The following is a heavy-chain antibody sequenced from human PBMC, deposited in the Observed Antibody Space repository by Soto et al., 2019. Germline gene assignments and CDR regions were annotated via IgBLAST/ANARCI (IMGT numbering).Heavy chain of an antibody. CDR1: GFTFSSYS. D-gene: IGHD2-2*01. CDR3: ARDRSRQVVPAAHDY. CDR2: ISSSSSYI. J-gene: IGHJ4*02. V-gene: IGHV3-21*01. Sequence: GGSLRLSCAASGFTFSSYSMNWVRQAPGKGLEWVSSISSSSSYIYYADSVKGRFTISRDNAKNSLYLQMNSLRAEDTAVYYCARDRSRQVVPAAHDYWGQGTLVTVSS.